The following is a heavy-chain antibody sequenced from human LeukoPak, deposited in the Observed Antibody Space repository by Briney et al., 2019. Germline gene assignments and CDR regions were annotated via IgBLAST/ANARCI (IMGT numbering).Heavy chain of an antibody. CDR1: GFTFSSYS. J-gene: IGHJ3*02. Sequence: GGSLRLSCAAYGFTFSSYSMNWVRQAPGKGLEWVSTISGGTGTTYYADAMKGRLTISRDNSKNTVFLQMDTLRDEDAALYFCAKVGVGATLRPHSFDMWGQGTRVIVSS. D-gene: IGHD1-26*01. V-gene: IGHV3-23*01. CDR2: ISGGTGTT. CDR3: AKVGVGATLRPHSFDM.